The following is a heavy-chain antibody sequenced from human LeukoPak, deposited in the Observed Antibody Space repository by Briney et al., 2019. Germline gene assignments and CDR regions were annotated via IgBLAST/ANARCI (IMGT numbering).Heavy chain of an antibody. V-gene: IGHV3-30*04. CDR2: ISYDGSSK. J-gene: IGHJ3*02. CDR3: ARDRGFWTGIDDAFDI. Sequence: GGSLRLSCAASGFTFSTYAMHWVRQAPGKGLEWVAVISYDGSSKYYADSVKGRFTISRDNSKNTLYLQMNSLRAEDTAVYYCARDRGFWTGIDDAFDIWGQGTMVTVSS. D-gene: IGHD3/OR15-3a*01. CDR1: GFTFSTYA.